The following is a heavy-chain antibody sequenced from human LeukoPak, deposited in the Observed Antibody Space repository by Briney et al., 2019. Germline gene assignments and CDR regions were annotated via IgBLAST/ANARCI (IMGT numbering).Heavy chain of an antibody. D-gene: IGHD2-2*01. V-gene: IGHV1-2*02. CDR2: INPNSGGT. J-gene: IGHJ4*02. Sequence: ASVKVSCKASGYTFTGYYMHWVRQAPGQGLEWMAWINPNSGGTYYAQNFHDRITMTRDTSISTAYMEQSRLRSDDTAIYYCARANALYCSSTSCLFDYWGQGTLVTVSS. CDR1: GYTFTGYY. CDR3: ARANALYCSSTSCLFDY.